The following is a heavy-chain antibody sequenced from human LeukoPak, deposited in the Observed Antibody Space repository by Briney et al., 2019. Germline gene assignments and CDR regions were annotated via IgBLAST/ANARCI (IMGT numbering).Heavy chain of an antibody. D-gene: IGHD3-22*01. Sequence: PGGSLRLSCAASGFTFSSYWMYWVRQAPGKGLVWVSRINSDGSSTSHADSVKGRFTISRDNAKNTLYLQMNSLRAEDTAVYHCAREGGYSHAFDYWGQGTLVTVSS. CDR3: AREGGYSHAFDY. V-gene: IGHV3-74*01. J-gene: IGHJ4*02. CDR1: GFTFSSYW. CDR2: INSDGSST.